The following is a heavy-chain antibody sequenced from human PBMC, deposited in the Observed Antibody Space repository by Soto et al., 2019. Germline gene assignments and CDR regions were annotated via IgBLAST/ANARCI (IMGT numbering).Heavy chain of an antibody. CDR2: IWYDGSNK. D-gene: IGHD5-18*01. CDR1: GFTFSSYG. J-gene: IGHJ6*02. V-gene: IGHV3-33*01. CDR3: ARAAVGTAMVLYYYGMDV. Sequence: QVQLVESGGGEVQPGKSLRLSCAASGFTFSSYGMHWVRQAPGKGLEWVAVIWYDGSNKYYADSVKGRFTISRDNSKNTLYLHMNSLRAEDTAVYYCARAAVGTAMVLYYYGMDVWGQGTTVTVSS.